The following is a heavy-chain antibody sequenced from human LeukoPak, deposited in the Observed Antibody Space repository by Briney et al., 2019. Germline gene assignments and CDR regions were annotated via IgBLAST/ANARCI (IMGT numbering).Heavy chain of an antibody. Sequence: ASVKVSCKASGYTFTSYGISWVRQAPGQGLEWMGWIGAYNGNTNYAQKFQGRVTITADESTSTAYMELSSLRSEDTAVYYCAREWYYDFWSGYLDWFDPWGQGTLVTVSS. CDR2: IGAYNGNT. V-gene: IGHV1-18*01. J-gene: IGHJ5*02. CDR1: GYTFTSYG. D-gene: IGHD3-3*01. CDR3: AREWYYDFWSGYLDWFDP.